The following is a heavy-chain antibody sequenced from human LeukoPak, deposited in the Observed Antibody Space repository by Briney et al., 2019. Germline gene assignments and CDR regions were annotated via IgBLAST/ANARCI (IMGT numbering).Heavy chain of an antibody. CDR2: IYYSGST. V-gene: IGHV4-39*07. CDR3: AREGGSYVDY. CDR1: GGSISSSSYY. D-gene: IGHD3-16*01. Sequence: SETLSLTCTVSGGSISSSSYYWGWIRQPPGKGLEWIGSIYYSGSTYYNPSLKSRVTISVDRSKNQFSLKLSSVTAADTAVYYCAREGGSYVDYWGQGTLVTVSS. J-gene: IGHJ4*02.